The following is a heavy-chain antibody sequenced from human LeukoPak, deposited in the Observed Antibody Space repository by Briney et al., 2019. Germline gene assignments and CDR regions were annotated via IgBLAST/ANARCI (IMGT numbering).Heavy chain of an antibody. CDR3: ARDLGRDGYNPFDY. D-gene: IGHD5-12*01. CDR1: GFTFSSYA. J-gene: IGHJ4*02. Sequence: GGSLRLSCAASGFTFSSYAMSWVRQAPGKGLEWISIIHSAGSTYYVDSVKGRFTISRDKSKNTLYLQMNSLRAEDTAVYYRARDLGRDGYNPFDYWGQGTLVTVSS. V-gene: IGHV3-66*01. CDR2: IHSAGST.